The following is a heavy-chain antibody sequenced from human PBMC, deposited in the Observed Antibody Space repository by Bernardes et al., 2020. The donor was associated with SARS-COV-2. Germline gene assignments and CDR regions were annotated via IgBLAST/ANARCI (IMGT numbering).Heavy chain of an antibody. J-gene: IGHJ5*02. CDR3: ARSSRRRITIFGVVRWFDP. V-gene: IGHV4-31*03. CDR1: GGSIRSGGYY. D-gene: IGHD3-3*01. Sequence: SETLSRTCTVSGGSIRSGGYYWSWIRQHPGKGLEWIGYIYYSGSTYYNPSLKSRVTISVDTSKNQFSLKLSSVTAADTAVYYCARSSRRRITIFGVVRWFDPWGQGTLVTVSS. CDR2: IYYSGST.